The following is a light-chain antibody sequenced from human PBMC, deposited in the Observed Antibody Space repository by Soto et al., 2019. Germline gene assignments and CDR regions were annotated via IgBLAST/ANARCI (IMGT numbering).Light chain of an antibody. CDR2: DTS. Sequence: EIVLTQSPATLSLSPGERATLSCRASQTVGSYLAWFRQTPGQTPRLLIYDTSIRATGVPVRFSGSGSGTDFTLTISSLEAEDFAIYYCQQRSDWPPTFGQGTKVDIK. CDR1: QTVGSY. J-gene: IGKJ1*01. V-gene: IGKV3-11*01. CDR3: QQRSDWPPT.